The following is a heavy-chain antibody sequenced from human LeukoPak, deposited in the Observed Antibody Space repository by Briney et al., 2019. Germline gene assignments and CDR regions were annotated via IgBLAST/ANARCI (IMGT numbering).Heavy chain of an antibody. V-gene: IGHV4-34*01. CDR2: INHSGST. J-gene: IGHJ5*02. D-gene: IGHD1-7*01. CDR3: ARGHNWNYGVFDP. Sequence: SETLSLTCAVYGGSFSGYYWSWIRQPPGKGLEWIGEINHSGSTNYNPSLKSRVTISVDTSKNQFSLKLSSVTAADTAVYYCARGHNWNYGVFDPWGQGTLVTVSS. CDR1: GGSFSGYY.